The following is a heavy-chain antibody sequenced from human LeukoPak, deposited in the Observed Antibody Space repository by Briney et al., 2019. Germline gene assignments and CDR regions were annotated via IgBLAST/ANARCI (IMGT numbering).Heavy chain of an antibody. Sequence: ASVRVSCKASGYTFTKYGISWVRQAPGQGLEWVGGITAAHKDTSYAQKFQGRVTVTTDTSTNTASMELRSLRSDDTAVYYCGISYNYDSSPYFDEAFDIWGQGTEVTVSS. CDR2: ITAAHKDT. CDR3: GISYNYDSSPYFDEAFDI. J-gene: IGHJ3*02. CDR1: GYTFTKYG. V-gene: IGHV1-18*01. D-gene: IGHD3-22*01.